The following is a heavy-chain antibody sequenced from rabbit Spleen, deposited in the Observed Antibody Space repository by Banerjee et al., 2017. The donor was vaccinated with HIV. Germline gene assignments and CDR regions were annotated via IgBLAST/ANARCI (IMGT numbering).Heavy chain of an antibody. J-gene: IGHJ4*01. CDR2: IYIRSSSA. CDR1: GFSFSSSSY. D-gene: IGHD4-2*01. CDR3: ARDYDAGKIVYDL. Sequence: QEQLVESGGGLVQPEGSLTLTCTASGFSFSSSSYMCWIRQAPGKGLEWIACIYIRSSSAYYATWAKGRFTISKTSSTTVTLQLTSLTAADTATYFCARDYDAGKIVYDLWGPGTLVTVS. V-gene: IGHV1S45*01.